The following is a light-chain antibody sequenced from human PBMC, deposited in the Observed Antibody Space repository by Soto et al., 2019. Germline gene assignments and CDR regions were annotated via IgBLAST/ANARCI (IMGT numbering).Light chain of an antibody. CDR2: DAS. CDR1: QSISSW. Sequence: DIQMTQSPSTLSASVGDRVTITCRASQSISSWLAWYQQKPGKAPKLLIYDASSLESGVPSRFRGSGSGTEFTLTISSLQPDHFATYYCQQYNSYSWTFGQGNKVDSK. J-gene: IGKJ1*01. V-gene: IGKV1-5*01. CDR3: QQYNSYSWT.